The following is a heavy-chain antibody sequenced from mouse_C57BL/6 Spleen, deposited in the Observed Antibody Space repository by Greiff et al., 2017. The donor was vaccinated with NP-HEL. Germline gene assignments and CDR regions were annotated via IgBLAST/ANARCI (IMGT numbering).Heavy chain of an antibody. V-gene: IGHV1-15*01. J-gene: IGHJ4*01. D-gene: IGHD1-1*01. CDR2: IDPETGGT. CDR1: GYTFTDYE. CDR3: TRKGDYYGSSYLDY. Sequence: VQLQQSGAELVRPGASVTLSCKASGYTFTDYEMHWVKQTPVHGLEWIGAIDPETGGTAYNQKFKGKAILTADKSSSTAYMELRSLTSEDSAVYYCTRKGDYYGSSYLDYWGQGTSVTVSS.